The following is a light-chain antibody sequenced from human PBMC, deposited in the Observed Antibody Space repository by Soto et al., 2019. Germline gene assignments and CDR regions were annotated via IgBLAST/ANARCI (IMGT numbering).Light chain of an antibody. Sequence: QSALTQPASVSGSPGQSITISCTGTSSDVGGYNYVSWYQQHPGKAPKLMIYDVSNRPSGVSNRFSGSKSGNTASLTISGLQAEDEADDYCSSYTISSLYVFGTGTKVTVL. CDR1: SSDVGGYNY. CDR3: SSYTISSLYV. V-gene: IGLV2-14*01. CDR2: DVS. J-gene: IGLJ1*01.